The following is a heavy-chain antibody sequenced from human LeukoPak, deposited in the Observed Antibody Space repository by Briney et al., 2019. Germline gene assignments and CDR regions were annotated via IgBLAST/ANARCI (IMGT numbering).Heavy chain of an antibody. V-gene: IGHV4-39*01. Sequence: PSETLSLTCTVSGGSISSSSLYWDWSRQPPGKGLEWIGTICYRGSTYYNPSLKSRITLSVDTSKNPFSLKLSSVTAADPAVYYCARHSRSGYSDYESAFDIWGQGTMVIVSS. CDR3: ARHSRSGYSDYESAFDI. D-gene: IGHD5-12*01. J-gene: IGHJ3*02. CDR1: GGSISSSSLY. CDR2: ICYRGST.